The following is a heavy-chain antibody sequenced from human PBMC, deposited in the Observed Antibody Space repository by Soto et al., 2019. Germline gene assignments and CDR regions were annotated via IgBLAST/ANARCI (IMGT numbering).Heavy chain of an antibody. Sequence: QVQLAESGGGVVQPGTSLRLSCEASGFTFRNYGMHWVRQAPGKGLEWVAVIWYDGSEKFYGDSVKGRFTISRDNSKNTMYLQMSSLRAEDTARYDCARDCELPACLFDYWGQGTLVTVSS. J-gene: IGHJ4*02. D-gene: IGHD1-7*01. CDR1: GFTFRNYG. V-gene: IGHV3-33*01. CDR2: IWYDGSEK. CDR3: ARDCELPACLFDY.